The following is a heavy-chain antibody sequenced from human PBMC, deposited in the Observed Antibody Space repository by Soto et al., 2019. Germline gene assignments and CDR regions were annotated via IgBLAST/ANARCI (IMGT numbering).Heavy chain of an antibody. CDR1: GFSFPTYG. D-gene: IGHD5-18*01. J-gene: IGHJ2*01. V-gene: IGHV1-18*04. CDR3: ARGNSYGSFWYFDL. CDR2: ITASKGNT. Sequence: ASVKVSCKASGFSFPTYGITWVRQAPGHGLEWMVKITASKGNTHYAKNLKGRVTMTTDTSTSRANMELWRPTADDAGVYYCARGNSYGSFWYFDLWGCGTLVPVSS.